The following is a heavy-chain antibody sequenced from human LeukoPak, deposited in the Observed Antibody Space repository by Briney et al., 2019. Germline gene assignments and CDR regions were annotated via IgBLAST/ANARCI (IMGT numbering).Heavy chain of an antibody. V-gene: IGHV3-49*04. CDR2: IRSKTYGGTT. D-gene: IGHD1-26*01. J-gene: IGHJ4*02. Sequence: PGGSLRLSCTTSGFTFGDYGLTWVRQVPGKGLEWVGFIRSKTYGGTTEFPASVKGRFSISRDDSRSIAYLQMNSLKPEDTALYYCARGLTVPGAKYYFDSWGQGTLVTVSS. CDR3: ARGLTVPGAKYYFDS. CDR1: GFTFGDYG.